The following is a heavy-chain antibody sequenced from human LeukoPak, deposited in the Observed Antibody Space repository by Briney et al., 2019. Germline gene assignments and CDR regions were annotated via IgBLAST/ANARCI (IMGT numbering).Heavy chain of an antibody. CDR3: ARPRNDYDYVWGSYRANDAFDI. CDR2: INHSGST. D-gene: IGHD3-16*02. CDR1: GGSFSGYY. Sequence: PSETLSLTCAVYGGSFSGYYWSWIRQPPGKGLEWIGEINHSGSTYYNPSLKSRVTISVDTSKNQFSLKLSSVTAADTAVYYCARPRNDYDYVWGSYRANDAFDIWGQGTMVTVSS. V-gene: IGHV4-34*01. J-gene: IGHJ3*02.